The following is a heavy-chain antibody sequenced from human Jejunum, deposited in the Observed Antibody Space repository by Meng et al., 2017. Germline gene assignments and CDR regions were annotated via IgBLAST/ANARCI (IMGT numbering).Heavy chain of an antibody. D-gene: IGHD6-6*01. CDR3: ARVDSSASFDY. V-gene: IGHV4-4*02. CDR2: IYHRGNI. Sequence: QVQLQESGPGLVKPSRTLSLHCAVSGASISSSNWWSWVRQSPGKGLEWIGEIYHRGNINYNPSLKSRVTISVDKSKNQFSLKLNSVTAADTAVYYCARVDSSASFDYWGQGTLVTVSS. J-gene: IGHJ4*02. CDR1: GASISSSNW.